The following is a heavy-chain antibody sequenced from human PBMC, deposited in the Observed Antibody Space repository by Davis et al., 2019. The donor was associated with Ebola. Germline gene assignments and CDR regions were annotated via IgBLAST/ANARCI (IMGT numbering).Heavy chain of an antibody. CDR2: IDPSDSYT. J-gene: IGHJ4*02. CDR3: ARGYCSSTSCYARWGDYFDY. Sequence: GESLKISCKGSGYSFTSYWISWVRQMPGKGLEWMGRIDPSDSYTNYNPSLKSRVTISVDKSKNQFSLKLSSVTAADTAVYYCARGYCSSTSCYARWGDYFDYWGQGTLVTVSS. D-gene: IGHD2-2*01. CDR1: GYSFTSYW. V-gene: IGHV5-10-1*01.